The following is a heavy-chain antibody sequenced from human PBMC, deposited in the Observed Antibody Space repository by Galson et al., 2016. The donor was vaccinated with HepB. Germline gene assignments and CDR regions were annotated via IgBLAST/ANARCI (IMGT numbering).Heavy chain of an antibody. Sequence: SLRLSCAASGFTFSSYTMNWVRQAPGKGLEWVSYISSNGATIYYADSVKGRFTLTRDNAKNSLYLQMDSLKTEDTAMYFCTRDAGSWSWLGDRGRGALVTVAS. J-gene: IGHJ4*02. V-gene: IGHV3-48*01. CDR1: GFTFSSYT. CDR2: ISSNGATI. CDR3: TRDAGSWSWLGD. D-gene: IGHD1-26*01.